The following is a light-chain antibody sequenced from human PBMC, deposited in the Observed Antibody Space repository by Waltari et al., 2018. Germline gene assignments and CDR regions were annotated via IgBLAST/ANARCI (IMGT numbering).Light chain of an antibody. CDR1: SSRLGASKY. Sequence: QSALTQPRSVSGSPGQSVTISCTGTSSRLGASKYASWYQQYPGKAPKLMIYDVTKRPSGVPDRFSGSKSGNTASLTISGLQAEDEADYYCCSYAGSYTVLFGGGTKLTVL. V-gene: IGLV2-11*01. CDR3: CSYAGSYTVL. CDR2: DVT. J-gene: IGLJ2*01.